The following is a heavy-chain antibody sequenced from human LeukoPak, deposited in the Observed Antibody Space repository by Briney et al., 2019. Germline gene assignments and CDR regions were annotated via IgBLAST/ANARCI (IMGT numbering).Heavy chain of an antibody. CDR1: GGSISSYY. CDR3: ARHDGGWYSAGQVGYFDL. D-gene: IGHD6-19*01. J-gene: IGHJ2*01. Sequence: SETLSLTCTVSGGSISSYYWSWIRQPPGKGLEWIGYIYYSGSTNYNPSLKSRVTISVDTSKNQFSLKLSSVTAADTAVYYCARHDGGWYSAGQVGYFDLWGRGTLVTVSS. V-gene: IGHV4-59*08. CDR2: IYYSGST.